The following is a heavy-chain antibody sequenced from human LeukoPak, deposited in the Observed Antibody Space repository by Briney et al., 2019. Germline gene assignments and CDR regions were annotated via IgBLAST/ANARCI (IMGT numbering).Heavy chain of an antibody. CDR2: MSYTWTT. Sequence: TSETLSLTCTVSGGSISSNNYYWGWVRQPPGKGLEWLGSMSYTWTTYTPPSLKSRVTTFVATSKNQFPLRLSSVTAADTAVYFCTRGPQGSSTWYPIWGQGTMVTVSS. D-gene: IGHD6-13*01. V-gene: IGHV4-39*01. J-gene: IGHJ3*02. CDR3: TRGPQGSSTWYPI. CDR1: GGSISSNNYY.